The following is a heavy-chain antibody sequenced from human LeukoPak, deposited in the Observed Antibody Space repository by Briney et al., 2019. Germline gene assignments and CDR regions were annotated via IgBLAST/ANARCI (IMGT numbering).Heavy chain of an antibody. CDR2: ISYDGSKY. V-gene: IGHV3-30*17. J-gene: IGHJ4*02. CDR3: GRDHSHYDSSGYFGH. Sequence: GGSLRLSCAASGFTFTSYAMHWVRQAPGKRLEWVALISYDGSKYYSADSVKGRFTISRDNSKNTLYLQMNSLRAEDTAVYYCGRDHSHYDSSGYFGHWGQGALVTVSS. D-gene: IGHD3-22*01. CDR1: GFTFTSYA.